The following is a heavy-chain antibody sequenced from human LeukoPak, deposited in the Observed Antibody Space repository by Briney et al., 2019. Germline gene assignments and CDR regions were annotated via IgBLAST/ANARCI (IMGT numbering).Heavy chain of an antibody. D-gene: IGHD3-16*01. CDR3: GASRQYVGASDI. CDR2: ISTSSGII. Sequence: GGSPRLSCAASGFTFSSYELYWVRQAPGKGMEWISYISTSSGIIKYANAVRGRFTISRDDTRESLYLQMNSLRAEDTAIYYCGASRQYVGASDIWGQGTLVTVSS. V-gene: IGHV3-48*03. CDR1: GFTFSSYE. J-gene: IGHJ3*02.